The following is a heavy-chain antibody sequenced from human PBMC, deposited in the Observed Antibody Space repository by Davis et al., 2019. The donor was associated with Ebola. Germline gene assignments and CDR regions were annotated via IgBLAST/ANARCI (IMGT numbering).Heavy chain of an antibody. CDR2: IIPIFGTA. J-gene: IGHJ5*02. V-gene: IGHV1-69*13. D-gene: IGHD3-10*01. CDR3: ARDRGYYYGSGPDGEGRWFDP. Sequence: SVKVSCKASGGTFSSYAISWVRQAPGQGLEWMGGIIPIFGTANYAQKFQGRVTITADESTSTAYMELSSLRSEDTAVYYCARDRGYYYGSGPDGEGRWFDPWGQGTLVTVSS. CDR1: GGTFSSYA.